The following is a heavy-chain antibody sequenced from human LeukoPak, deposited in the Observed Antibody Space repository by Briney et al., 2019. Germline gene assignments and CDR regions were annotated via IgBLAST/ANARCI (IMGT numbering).Heavy chain of an antibody. CDR3: ARDSRTHAFDI. J-gene: IGHJ3*02. CDR1: GFSFSSYA. CDR2: LSDSGGNT. Sequence: GGPLRLSCAASGFSFSSYAMSWVRQAPGEGLEWVSGLSDSGGNTIYADSVKGRFTVSRDNSKNTLFLQMNSLRAEDTAVYYCARDSRTHAFDIWGQGIMVTVSS. V-gene: IGHV3-23*01. D-gene: IGHD2-15*01.